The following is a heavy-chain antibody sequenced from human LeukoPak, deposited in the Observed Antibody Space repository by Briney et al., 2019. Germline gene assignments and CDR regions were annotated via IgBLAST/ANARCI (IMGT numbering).Heavy chain of an antibody. V-gene: IGHV4-39*01. CDR3: AGFYCSGGSCYQYFSYYYMDV. CDR2: IYYSGST. Sequence: SETLSLTCTVSGGSISSRSYYWGWIRQPPGKGLEWIGSIYYSGSTYYNPSLQSRVTISVDTSKNQFSLKLNSVTAADTAVYYCAGFYCSGGSCYQYFSYYYMDVWGKGTTVTISS. CDR1: GGSISSRSYY. D-gene: IGHD2-15*01. J-gene: IGHJ6*03.